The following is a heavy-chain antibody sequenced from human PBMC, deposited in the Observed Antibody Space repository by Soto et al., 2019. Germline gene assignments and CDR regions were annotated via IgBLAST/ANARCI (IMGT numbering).Heavy chain of an antibody. Sequence: GGSLRLSCAASGFTFSSYAMSWVRQAPGKGLEWVSAISGSGGSTYYADSVKGRFTISRDNSKNTLYLQMNSLRAEDTAVYYCAKVIRFFGPGGYYYMDVWGKGTTVTVSS. CDR2: ISGSGGST. D-gene: IGHD3-3*01. CDR3: AKVIRFFGPGGYYYMDV. CDR1: GFTFSSYA. V-gene: IGHV3-23*01. J-gene: IGHJ6*03.